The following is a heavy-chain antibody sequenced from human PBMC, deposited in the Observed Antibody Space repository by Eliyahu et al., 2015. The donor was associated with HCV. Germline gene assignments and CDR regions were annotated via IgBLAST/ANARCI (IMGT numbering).Heavy chain of an antibody. V-gene: IGHV4-59*01. Sequence: QVQLQESGPGLVKPSETLSLTCTVSGGSISSYYWSWIRQPPGKGLEWIGYIYYSGSTNYNPSLKSRVTISVDTSKNHFSLKLSSVTAADTAVYYCAREEGVVGVSDYFDYWGQGTLVTVSS. D-gene: IGHD1-26*01. CDR1: GGSISSYY. CDR2: IYYSGST. J-gene: IGHJ4*02. CDR3: AREEGVVGVSDYFDY.